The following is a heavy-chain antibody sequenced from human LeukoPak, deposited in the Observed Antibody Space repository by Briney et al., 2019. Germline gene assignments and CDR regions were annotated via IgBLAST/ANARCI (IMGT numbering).Heavy chain of an antibody. CDR2: ISWNSGSI. J-gene: IGHJ3*02. CDR1: GFTFDDYA. Sequence: PGRSLRLSCAASGFTFDDYAMHWVRQAPGKGLEWVSGISWNSGSIGYADSVKGRFTISRDNAKNSLYLQMNSLRAEDTALYYCAIGAELLGDAFDIWGQGTMVTVSS. D-gene: IGHD1-26*01. CDR3: AIGAELLGDAFDI. V-gene: IGHV3-9*01.